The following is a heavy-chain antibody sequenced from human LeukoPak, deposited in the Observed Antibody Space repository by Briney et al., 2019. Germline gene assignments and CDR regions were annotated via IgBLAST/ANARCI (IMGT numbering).Heavy chain of an antibody. CDR3: ARVYPVVVAATAFISWFDP. D-gene: IGHD2-15*01. CDR2: ISAYNGNT. Sequence: ASVKVSCKASGYTFTSYGISWVRQAPGQGLEWMGWISAYNGNTNYAQKLQGRDTMTTDTSTSTAYMELRSLRSDDTAVYYCARVYPVVVAATAFISWFDPWGQGTLVTVSS. J-gene: IGHJ5*02. V-gene: IGHV1-18*01. CDR1: GYTFTSYG.